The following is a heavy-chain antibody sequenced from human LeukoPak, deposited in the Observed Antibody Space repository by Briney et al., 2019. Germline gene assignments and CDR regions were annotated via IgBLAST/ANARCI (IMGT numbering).Heavy chain of an antibody. CDR3: ARLTQDYYYYYMGV. J-gene: IGHJ6*03. V-gene: IGHV4-39*01. CDR1: GGSISRSPYY. Sequence: SETLSLTCSVSGGSISRSPYYWGWIRQPPGKGLEWIGTISYSGSTYYNPSLKSRVTIFVDTSKNQFSLKLSSVTAADTAVFYCARLTQDYYYYYMGVWGKGTTVTISS. CDR2: ISYSGST.